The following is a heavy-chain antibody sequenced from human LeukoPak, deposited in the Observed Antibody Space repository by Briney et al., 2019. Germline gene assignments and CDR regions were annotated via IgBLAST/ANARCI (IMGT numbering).Heavy chain of an antibody. CDR3: ASTERWLQFHY. Sequence: GGSLRLSCAASGFTFSDYYMSWFRQAPGKGLEWVSYISSSGSTIYYADSVKGRFTISRDNAKNSLYLQMNSLRAEDTAVYYCASTERWLQFHYWGQGTLVTVSS. V-gene: IGHV3-11*01. CDR2: ISSSGSTI. CDR1: GFTFSDYY. J-gene: IGHJ4*02. D-gene: IGHD5-24*01.